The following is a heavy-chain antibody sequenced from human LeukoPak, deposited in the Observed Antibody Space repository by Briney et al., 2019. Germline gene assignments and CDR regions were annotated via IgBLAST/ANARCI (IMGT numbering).Heavy chain of an antibody. CDR1: GGSFSGYY. V-gene: IGHV4-34*01. D-gene: IGHD5-24*01. Sequence: SETLSLTCAVYGGSFSGYYWTWIRQPPGKGLEWIGEIHYSGRINYNPSLKSRVTISADTSNNHFSLKMNTVTAADTAVYYCSRGTDAYKCGNSWGQGTLVTVSS. J-gene: IGHJ4*02. CDR2: IHYSGRI. CDR3: SRGTDAYKCGNS.